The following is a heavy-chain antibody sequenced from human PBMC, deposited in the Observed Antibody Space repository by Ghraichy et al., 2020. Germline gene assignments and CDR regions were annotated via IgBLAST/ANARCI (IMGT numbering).Heavy chain of an antibody. V-gene: IGHV4-59*01. CDR1: GGSISSYY. CDR3: ARRSNYITYNWFDP. D-gene: IGHD4-11*01. J-gene: IGHJ5*02. Sequence: SETLSLTCTVSGGSISSYYWSWIRQPPGKGLEWIGYIYYSGSTNYNPSLKSRVTISVDTSKNQFSLKLSSVTAADTAVYYCARRSNYITYNWFDPWGQGTLVTVSS. CDR2: IYYSGST.